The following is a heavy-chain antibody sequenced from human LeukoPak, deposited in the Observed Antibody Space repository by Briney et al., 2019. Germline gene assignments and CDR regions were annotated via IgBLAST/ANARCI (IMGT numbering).Heavy chain of an antibody. D-gene: IGHD3-16*01. V-gene: IGHV1-69*05. CDR1: GRTFSSYA. J-gene: IGHJ4*02. Sequence: SVKVSCKASGRTFSSYAISWVRQAPGQGLEWMGGIIPIFGTANYAQKFQGRVTITTDESTSTAYMELSSLRSEDTALYYCARGRRGADYWGQGTLVTVSS. CDR3: ARGRRGADY. CDR2: IIPIFGTA.